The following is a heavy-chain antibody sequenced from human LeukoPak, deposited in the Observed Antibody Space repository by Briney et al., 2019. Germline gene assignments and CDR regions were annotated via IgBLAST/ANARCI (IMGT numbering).Heavy chain of an antibody. V-gene: IGHV4-61*01. J-gene: IGHJ3*02. CDR2: IYYSGST. CDR1: GRSVSSGSYY. D-gene: IGHD6-13*01. Sequence: NPSETLSLTCTLSGRSVSSGSYYWSWLRQPPGKGLEWFGYIYYSGSTNYNPSLKSRVTISVDTSKNQFSLKLSSVTAADTAVYYCARDSLGIAAAAPGAFDIWGQGTMVTVSS. CDR3: ARDSLGIAAAAPGAFDI.